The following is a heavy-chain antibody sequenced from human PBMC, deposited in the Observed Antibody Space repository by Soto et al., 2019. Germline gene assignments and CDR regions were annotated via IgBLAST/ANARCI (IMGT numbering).Heavy chain of an antibody. D-gene: IGHD3-16*02. CDR1: GDSISSGVYS. Sequence: SETLSLTCAVSGDSISSGVYSWSWIRHPPGKGLEWIGYIYQSGSTYYKSSLKSRVTMSVDRSKNQFSLKLSSVTAADTAVYYCARGLITFGGVVATDWFDPWGQGTLVTVSS. J-gene: IGHJ5*02. V-gene: IGHV4-30-2*01. CDR2: IYQSGST. CDR3: ARGLITFGGVVATDWFDP.